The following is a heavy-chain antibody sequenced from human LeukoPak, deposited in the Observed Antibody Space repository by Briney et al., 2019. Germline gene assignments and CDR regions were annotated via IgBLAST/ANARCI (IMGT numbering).Heavy chain of an antibody. V-gene: IGHV3-23*01. CDR1: GFTFSSYG. CDR2: ISGSGGST. CDR3: AKEPSLLWFGELLLYFDY. D-gene: IGHD3-10*01. J-gene: IGHJ4*02. Sequence: PGGSLRLSCAASGFTFSSYGMSWVRQAPGKGLEGVSAISGSGGSTYYADSVKGRFTISRDNSKNTLYLQMNSLRAEDTAVYYCAKEPSLLWFGELLLYFDYWGQGTLVTVSS.